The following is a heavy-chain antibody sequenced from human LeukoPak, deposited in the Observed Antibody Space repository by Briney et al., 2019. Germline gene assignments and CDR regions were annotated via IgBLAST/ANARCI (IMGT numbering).Heavy chain of an antibody. V-gene: IGHV3-33*01. CDR1: GFTFSSSG. Sequence: GGSLRLSCAASGFTFSSSGMHWVRQAPGKGLEWVAVILYNGSNKYYADSVKGRFTISRDNSKNTLYLQMNSLRVEDTAVYYCARAGGYCSGGSCYRGYSWFDPWDQGTLVTVSS. CDR2: ILYNGSNK. J-gene: IGHJ5*02. D-gene: IGHD2-15*01. CDR3: ARAGGYCSGGSCYRGYSWFDP.